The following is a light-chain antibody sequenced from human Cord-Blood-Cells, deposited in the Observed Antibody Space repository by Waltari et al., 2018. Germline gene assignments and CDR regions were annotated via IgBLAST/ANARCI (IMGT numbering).Light chain of an antibody. CDR2: DVS. V-gene: IGLV2-14*01. Sequence: QSALTPPASVSGSPGQSFPIPGPGTSRAVGGYNYVSWYQQHPGKAPKLMIYDVSNRPSGVSNRFSGSKSGNTASLTISGLQAEDEADYYCSSYTSSSTWVFGGGTKLTVL. J-gene: IGLJ3*02. CDR1: SRAVGGYNY. CDR3: SSYTSSSTWV.